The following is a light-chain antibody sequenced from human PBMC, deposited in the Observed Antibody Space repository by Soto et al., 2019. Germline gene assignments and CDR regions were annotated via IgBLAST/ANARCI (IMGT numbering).Light chain of an antibody. CDR3: CSYAGDGAWV. CDR1: NSDVGRYNL. J-gene: IGLJ3*02. Sequence: QSALTQPASVSGSPGQSITISCTGTNSDVGRYNLVSWYQQNPGKAPKLMIYEGSERPSGISHRFSGSKSGTTASLTISGLQTEDEADYYCCSYAGDGAWVFGGGTKLTVL. CDR2: EGS. V-gene: IGLV2-23*01.